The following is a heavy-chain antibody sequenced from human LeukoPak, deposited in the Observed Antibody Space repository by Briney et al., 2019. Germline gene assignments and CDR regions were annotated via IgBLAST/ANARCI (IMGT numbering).Heavy chain of an antibody. CDR1: GLTVSSND. D-gene: IGHD1-26*01. V-gene: IGHV3-53*01. J-gene: IGHJ4*02. CDR2: IYSGGST. Sequence: GGSLRLSCEASGLTVSSNDMSCVRQAPGKGLEWVSVIYSGGSTIYADSVKGRFTISRDNAKNTLYLQMNSLRAEDTAVYYCARDQSIAGPTTADYWGQGTLVTVSS. CDR3: ARDQSIAGPTTADY.